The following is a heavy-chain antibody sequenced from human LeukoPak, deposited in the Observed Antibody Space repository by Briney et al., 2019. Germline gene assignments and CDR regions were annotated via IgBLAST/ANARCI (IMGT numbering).Heavy chain of an antibody. CDR1: GGSISSDGYY. CDR2: IYYSGST. V-gene: IGHV4-31*03. Sequence: SETLSLTCTVSGGSISSDGYYWSWIHQHPGMGLEWIGYIYYSGSTYYNPSLKSRVTISVDTSKNQFSLKLSSVTAADTAVYYCARGHYYFDYWGQGTLVTVSS. J-gene: IGHJ4*02. CDR3: ARGHYYFDY.